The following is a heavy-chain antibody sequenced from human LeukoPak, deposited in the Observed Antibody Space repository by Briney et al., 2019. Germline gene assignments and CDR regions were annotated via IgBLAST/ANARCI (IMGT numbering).Heavy chain of an antibody. J-gene: IGHJ4*02. CDR3: ARELGSDGTLFDY. Sequence: PSETLSLTCAVSGGSISSSNWWSWVRLPPGKGLEWIGEIYHSGSTNYNPSLKSRVTISVDKSKNQFSLKLSSVTAADTAVYYCARELGSDGTLFDYWGQGTLVTVSS. CDR1: GGSISSSNW. V-gene: IGHV4-4*02. D-gene: IGHD1-26*01. CDR2: IYHSGST.